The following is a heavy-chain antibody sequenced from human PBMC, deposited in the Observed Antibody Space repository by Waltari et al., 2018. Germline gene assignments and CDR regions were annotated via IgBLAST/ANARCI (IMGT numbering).Heavy chain of an antibody. D-gene: IGHD6-19*01. CDR3: ARHPHSSGWSQVPWYFDY. V-gene: IGHV4-39*01. CDR2: IYYSGST. Sequence: QLQLQESGPGLVKPSETLSLTCTVSGGSISSSSYYWGWIRQPPGKGLEWIGSIYYSGSTNYSPSLKSRVTISVDTSKNQFSLKLSSVTAADTAVYYCARHPHSSGWSQVPWYFDYWGQGTLVTVSS. J-gene: IGHJ4*02. CDR1: GGSISSSSYY.